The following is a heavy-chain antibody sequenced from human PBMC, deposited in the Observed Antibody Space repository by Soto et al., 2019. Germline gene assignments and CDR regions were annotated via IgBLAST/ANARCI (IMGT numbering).Heavy chain of an antibody. CDR3: ARRGIAVAGTRRPFDY. CDR1: GFTFSSYS. V-gene: IGHV3-21*01. J-gene: IGHJ4*02. D-gene: IGHD6-19*01. Sequence: PGGSLRLSCAASGFTFSSYSMNWVRQAPGKGLEWVSSISSSSSYIYYADSVKGRFTTSRDNAKNSLYLQMNSLRAEDTAVYYCARRGIAVAGTRRPFDYWGQGTLVTVSS. CDR2: ISSSSSYI.